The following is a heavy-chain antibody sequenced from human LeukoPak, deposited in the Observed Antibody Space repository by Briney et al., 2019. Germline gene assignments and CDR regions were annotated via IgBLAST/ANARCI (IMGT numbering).Heavy chain of an antibody. CDR1: GYTFTSYY. CDR3: ARVEASDYGHPIGPYYYYYMDV. CDR2: INPSGGST. V-gene: IGHV1-46*01. J-gene: IGHJ6*03. Sequence: ASVKVSCEASGYTFTSYYIHWVRQAPGQGLEWMGIINPSGGSTNYAQKFQGRVTMTRDTSTSTVYMELSSLRPEDTAVYYCARVEASDYGHPIGPYYYYYMDVWGKGTTVTISS. D-gene: IGHD4-17*01.